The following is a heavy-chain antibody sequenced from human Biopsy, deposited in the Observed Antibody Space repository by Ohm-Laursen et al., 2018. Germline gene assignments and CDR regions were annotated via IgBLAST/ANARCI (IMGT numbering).Heavy chain of an antibody. CDR2: IDVSDYNT. CDR1: GFTFSNYA. J-gene: IGHJ5*01. D-gene: IGHD1-14*01. CDR3: VKQWGGYNFDS. V-gene: IGHV3-23*01. Sequence: SLRLSCAASGFTFSNYAMGWVRQAPGKGLEWVAHIDVSDYNTYYADSVRGRFTISRDNSKQMVHLEINSLTADDTAVYYCVKQWGGYNFDSWGQGTLVTVSS.